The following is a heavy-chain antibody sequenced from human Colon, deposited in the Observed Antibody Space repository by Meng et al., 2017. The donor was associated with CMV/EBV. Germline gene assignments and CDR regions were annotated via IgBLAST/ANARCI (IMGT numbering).Heavy chain of an antibody. J-gene: IGHJ5*02. D-gene: IGHD4-17*01. CDR2: IYGSGTPS. CDR1: GGSISNHY. V-gene: IGHV4-59*11. CDR3: ARAGDDFGVIAADL. Sequence: GSLRLSCTVSGGSISNHYWTWIRQSPGKGLEWIGYIYGSGTPSAYNSSLKSRVTISGDTSRTQISLTLNSVTAADTAVYYCARAGDDFGVIAADLWGQGTLVTVSS.